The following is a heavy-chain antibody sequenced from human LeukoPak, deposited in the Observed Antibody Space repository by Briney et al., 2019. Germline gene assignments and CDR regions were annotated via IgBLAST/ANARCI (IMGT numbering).Heavy chain of an antibody. Sequence: ASVKVSCKASGYTFSGYYMNWVRQAPGQGLEWMGWINLKNGGTKYAQKFQGRVTMTRDTSISTAYMELSRLTSDDPAVYYCARDRIFSSTGWPHWYFDLWGRGTLVTVSA. D-gene: IGHD2/OR15-2a*01. CDR1: GYTFSGYY. V-gene: IGHV1-2*02. CDR3: ARDRIFSSTGWPHWYFDL. J-gene: IGHJ2*01. CDR2: INLKNGGT.